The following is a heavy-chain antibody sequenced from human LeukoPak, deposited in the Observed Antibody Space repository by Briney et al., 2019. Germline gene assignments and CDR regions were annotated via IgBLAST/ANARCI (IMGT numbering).Heavy chain of an antibody. D-gene: IGHD2-2*01. CDR1: GFTFSSYA. Sequence: PGGSLRLSCAASGFTFSSYAMSWVRQAPGKGLEWVSAISGSGGSTYYADSVKGRFTISRDNSKNTLYLQMNSLRAEDTAVYYCAKVEADYSSTSCHYGYWGQGTLVTVSS. CDR2: ISGSGGST. V-gene: IGHV3-23*01. J-gene: IGHJ4*02. CDR3: AKVEADYSSTSCHYGY.